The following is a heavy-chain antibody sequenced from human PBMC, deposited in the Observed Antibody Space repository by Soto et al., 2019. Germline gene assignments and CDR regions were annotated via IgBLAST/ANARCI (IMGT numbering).Heavy chain of an antibody. CDR3: VCALMSRAIESGDY. CDR1: SGSLSRYY. CDR2: ISYTVDA. V-gene: IGHV4-59*01. J-gene: IGHJ4*02. Sequence: PSGTLSLTCSVSSGSLSRYYWGWVRQSPGEGLQWIAHISYTVDASYNPSLKSRVTISLDTSKDQIALRLMSVTAADTAVYYCVCALMSRAIESGDYWGRGKRGTVS. D-gene: IGHD3-10*02.